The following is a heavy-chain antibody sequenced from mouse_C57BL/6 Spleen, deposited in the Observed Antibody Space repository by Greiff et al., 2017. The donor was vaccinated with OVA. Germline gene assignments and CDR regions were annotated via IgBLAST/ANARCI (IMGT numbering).Heavy chain of an antibody. J-gene: IGHJ2*01. CDR2: ISSGSSTI. Sequence: EVKLVESGGGLVKPGGSLKLSCAASGFTFNDYGMHWVRQAPEKGLEWVAYISSGSSTIYYADTVKGRFTISRDNAKNTLFLQMTSLRAEDTAMYYCARLGYWGQGTTLTVSS. CDR3: ARLGY. CDR1: GFTFNDYG. V-gene: IGHV5-17*01.